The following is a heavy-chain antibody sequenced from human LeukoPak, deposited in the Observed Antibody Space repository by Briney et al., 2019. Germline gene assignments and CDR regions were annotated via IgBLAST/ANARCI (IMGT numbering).Heavy chain of an antibody. CDR1: GYTFTSYG. D-gene: IGHD3-16*01. Sequence: ASVKVSCKASGYTFTSYGISWVRQAPGQGLEWMGWISAYNGNTNYAQKLQGRVTMTTDTSTSTAYMELRSLRSDDTAVYYCARDRHGMITFGERYSSFDYWGQGTLVTVSS. V-gene: IGHV1-18*01. CDR2: ISAYNGNT. J-gene: IGHJ4*02. CDR3: ARDRHGMITFGERYSSFDY.